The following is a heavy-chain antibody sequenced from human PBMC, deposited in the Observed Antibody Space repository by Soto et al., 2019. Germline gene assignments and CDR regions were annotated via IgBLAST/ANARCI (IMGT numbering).Heavy chain of an antibody. J-gene: IGHJ4*02. V-gene: IGHV3-33*01. CDR2: IWYDESNE. CDR1: GFTFSRYG. CDR3: AREGQQGVYFDY. D-gene: IGHD6-13*01. Sequence: QVQLVESGGGVVQPGRSLRLSCAASGFTFSRYGMHWVRQAPGKGLEWVAIIWYDESNEYYADSVKGRFIISRDNSKNTAYLQMNSLRAEDTAVYYCAREGQQGVYFDYWGRGTLVTVSS.